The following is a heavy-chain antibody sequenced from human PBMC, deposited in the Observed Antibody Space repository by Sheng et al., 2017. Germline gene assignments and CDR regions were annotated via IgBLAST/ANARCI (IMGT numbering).Heavy chain of an antibody. CDR3: ARGGPTAVAAPKY. J-gene: IGHJ4*02. CDR2: IKGDGSTT. V-gene: IGHV3-74*01. D-gene: IGHD6-19*01. Sequence: EVQLVESGGGLVQPGGSLRLSCAASGFTFSNYWMNWVRQAPGKGLVWVSRIKGDGSTTSYADSVKGRFTISRDNAKNTLYLQMNSLRAEDTAVYYCARGGPTAVAAPKYWGQGTLVTVSS. CDR1: GFTFSNYW.